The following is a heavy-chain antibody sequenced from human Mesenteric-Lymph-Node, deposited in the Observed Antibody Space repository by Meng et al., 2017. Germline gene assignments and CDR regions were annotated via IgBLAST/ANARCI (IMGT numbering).Heavy chain of an antibody. D-gene: IGHD6-19*01. Sequence: QLQQQGPGPGRVKPTRTLTLTCSVAGGSISSSNWWRWGRQPPGKGLEWIRKIYHSGSTNYNPFLKSRVTISVDKSKNQFSLILSSVTAADTAVYYCARVGQWLPIDYWGQGTLVTVSS. V-gene: IGHV4-4*02. J-gene: IGHJ4*02. CDR3: ARVGQWLPIDY. CDR2: IYHSGST. CDR1: GGSISSSNW.